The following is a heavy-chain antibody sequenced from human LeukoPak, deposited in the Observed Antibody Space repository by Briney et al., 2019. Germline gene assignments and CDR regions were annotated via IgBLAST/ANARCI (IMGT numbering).Heavy chain of an antibody. J-gene: IGHJ4*02. CDR3: THSLRRGRCSGGSCYYFDY. CDR2: IFWDGDK. CDR1: GFSVNTDGVG. D-gene: IGHD2-15*01. V-gene: IGHV2-5*02. Sequence: SGPTLVNPTQTLTLTCSCSGFSVNTDGVGVGWIRQPPGQALEWLALIFWDGDKRYNPSLKSRLTITKDTSENQVVLTMTNMEPVDTATYFCTHSLRRGRCSGGSCYYFDYWGQGALVTVSS.